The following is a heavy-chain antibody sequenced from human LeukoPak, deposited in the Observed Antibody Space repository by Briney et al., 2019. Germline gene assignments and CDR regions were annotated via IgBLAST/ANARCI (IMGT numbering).Heavy chain of an antibody. Sequence: ASVKVSCKVSGYTLTELSMHWVRQAPGKGLEWMGGFDPEDGETIYAQKFQGRVTMTEDTSTDTAYMELSSLRSEDTAVYYCATDRGIYGDYSTNCWGQGTLVTVSS. D-gene: IGHD4-17*01. CDR1: GYTLTELS. V-gene: IGHV1-24*01. CDR2: FDPEDGET. J-gene: IGHJ4*02. CDR3: ATDRGIYGDYSTNC.